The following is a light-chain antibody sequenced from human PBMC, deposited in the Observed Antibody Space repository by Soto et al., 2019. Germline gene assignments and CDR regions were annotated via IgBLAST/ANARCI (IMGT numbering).Light chain of an antibody. V-gene: IGLV2-23*01. Sequence: QSALTQPASVSGSPGQSITISCTGTSSDVVSYHLVSWYQQHPGKAPKLMIYEDNERPSGVANRFSGSKSGNTASLTISGLQAEDEADYYCCSYAGSSTYAFGTGTKLTVL. CDR1: SSDVVSYHL. CDR3: CSYAGSSTYA. J-gene: IGLJ1*01. CDR2: EDN.